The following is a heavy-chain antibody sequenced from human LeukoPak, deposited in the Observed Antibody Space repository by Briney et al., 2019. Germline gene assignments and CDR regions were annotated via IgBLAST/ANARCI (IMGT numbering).Heavy chain of an antibody. Sequence: GASVKVSCKASGGTFSSYAISWVRQAPGQGLEWMGGIIPIFGTANYAQKFQGRVTITADESTSTAYMELSSLRSEDTAVYYCARVSGGLSIAAPVDIWGQGTMVTVSS. V-gene: IGHV1-69*13. J-gene: IGHJ3*02. D-gene: IGHD6-6*01. CDR1: GGTFSSYA. CDR2: IIPIFGTA. CDR3: ARVSGGLSIAAPVDI.